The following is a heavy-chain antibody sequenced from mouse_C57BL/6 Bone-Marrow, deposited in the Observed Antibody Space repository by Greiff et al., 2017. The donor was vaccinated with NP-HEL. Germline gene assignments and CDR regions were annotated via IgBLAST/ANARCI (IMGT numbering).Heavy chain of an antibody. Sequence: QVQLQQSGAELVKPGASVKISCKTSDYAFSSYWMNWVKQRPGKGLEWIGQIYPGDGDTNYNGQFKGKATLTADKSSSTVYMQLSSLTSEDSAVYLCERGDYGSSRFGYAMDYWGQGTSVTVSS. CDR2: IYPGDGDT. D-gene: IGHD1-1*01. V-gene: IGHV1-80*01. CDR1: DYAFSSYW. J-gene: IGHJ4*01. CDR3: ERGDYGSSRFGYAMDY.